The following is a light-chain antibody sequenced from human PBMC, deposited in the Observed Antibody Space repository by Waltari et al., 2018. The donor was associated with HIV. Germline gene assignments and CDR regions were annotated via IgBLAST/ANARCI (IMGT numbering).Light chain of an antibody. CDR3: QSADSSGTYLYV. J-gene: IGLJ1*01. Sequence: SYELTQPPSVSVSPGQTARITCSGDALPNQYAYCYQQKPGQAPVLVIYKDSERPSGIPERFSGSSSGTTVTLTISGVQAEDEADYFCQSADSSGTYLYVFGTGTKVTVL. V-gene: IGLV3-25*03. CDR2: KDS. CDR1: ALPNQY.